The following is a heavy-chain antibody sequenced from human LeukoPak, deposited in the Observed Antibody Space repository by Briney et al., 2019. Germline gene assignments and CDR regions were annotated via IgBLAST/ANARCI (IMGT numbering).Heavy chain of an antibody. CDR3: AKDKEMATLSYYFDY. CDR1: GGTFSSYA. D-gene: IGHD2-15*01. J-gene: IGHJ4*02. Sequence: ASVKVSCKASGGTFSSYAISWVRQAPGQGLEWMGRIIPILGIANYAQKFQGRVTITADKSTSTAYMELSSLRSEDTALYYCAKDKEMATLSYYFDYWGQGTLVTVSS. CDR2: IIPILGIA. V-gene: IGHV1-69*04.